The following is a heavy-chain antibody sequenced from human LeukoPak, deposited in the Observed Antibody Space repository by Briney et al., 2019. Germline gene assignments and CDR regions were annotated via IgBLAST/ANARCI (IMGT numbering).Heavy chain of an antibody. J-gene: IGHJ4*02. Sequence: PSETLSLTCTVSGDSISSYHWSWIRQPPGKGLEWIGYFSYSGSTNYNPSLKSRVTISVDTSKNQFSLKLSSVTAADTAVYYCARVGRGDHTWGSYYFDHWGQGTLVTVSS. D-gene: IGHD3-16*01. CDR2: FSYSGST. CDR1: GDSISSYH. V-gene: IGHV4-59*01. CDR3: ARVGRGDHTWGSYYFDH.